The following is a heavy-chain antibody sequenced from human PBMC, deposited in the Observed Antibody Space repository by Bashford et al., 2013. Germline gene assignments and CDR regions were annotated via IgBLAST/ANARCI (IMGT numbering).Heavy chain of an antibody. CDR3: AREGKTAYASSLNWFDP. D-gene: IGHD2-2*01. CDR2: VNPDSGDT. CDR1: GYTFTAYY. J-gene: IGHJ5*02. Sequence: VASVKVSCETSGYTFTAYYVHWVRQAPGQGLEYMGWVNPDSGDTYSAPRFQGRVTMTGDTSITTAYLELSSLTSDDTALYYCAREGKTAYASSLNWFDPWGQGTLVTVSS. V-gene: IGHV1-2*02.